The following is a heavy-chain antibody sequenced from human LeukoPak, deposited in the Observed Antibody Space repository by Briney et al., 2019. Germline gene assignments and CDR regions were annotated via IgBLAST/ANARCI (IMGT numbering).Heavy chain of an antibody. D-gene: IGHD5-12*01. CDR2: ISAYNGNA. V-gene: IGHV1-18*01. CDR1: GYTLTSYG. CDR3: AKSHVDTVATHGVPLGY. Sequence: ASVKVSCKASGYTLTSYGISWVRQAPGQGLEWMGWISAYNGNANYAQKLQGRVTMTTDTSTSTAYMELRSLRSDDTAVYYCAKSHVDTVATHGVPLGYWGQGTLVTVSS. J-gene: IGHJ4*02.